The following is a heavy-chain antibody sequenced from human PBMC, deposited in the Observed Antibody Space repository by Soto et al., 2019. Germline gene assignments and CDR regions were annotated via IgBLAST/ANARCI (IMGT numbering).Heavy chain of an antibody. J-gene: IGHJ4*02. D-gene: IGHD1-1*01. CDR2: IYGGGTT. CDR1: GFAVSSKY. Sequence: EVQLVESGGGLIQPGGSLRLSCAASGFAVSSKYMTWVRQAPGKGLEWVSVIYGGGTTSYADSVKGRFTISRDTSKNTLYLQMNSLRAEDTDVYYWVKTTGWPGFEFWGQGTRVTVSS. CDR3: VKTTGWPGFEF. V-gene: IGHV3-53*01.